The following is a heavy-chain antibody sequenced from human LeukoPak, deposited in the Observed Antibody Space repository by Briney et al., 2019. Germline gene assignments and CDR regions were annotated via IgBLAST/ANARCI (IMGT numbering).Heavy chain of an antibody. J-gene: IGHJ4*02. CDR1: GGTFSSYA. CDR2: IIPILGIA. V-gene: IGHV1-69*04. CDR3: ARAAHSYGYSGYFDY. D-gene: IGHD5-18*01. Sequence: SVKVSCKASGGTFSSYAISWVRQAPGQGLEWMGRIIPILGIANYAQKFQGRVTITADKSTSTAYMEPSSLRSEDTAVYYFARAAHSYGYSGYFDYWGQGTLVTVSS.